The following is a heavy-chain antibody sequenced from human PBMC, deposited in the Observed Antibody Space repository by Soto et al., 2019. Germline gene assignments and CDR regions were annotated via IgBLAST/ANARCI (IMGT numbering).Heavy chain of an antibody. CDR3: ARAPGANVGAITNYYYYYGMDV. V-gene: IGHV1-46*01. CDR2: INPSGGST. Sequence: GASVKVSCKASGYIFTSYYMHWVRQAPGQGLEWMGIINPSGGSTSYAQKFQGRVTMTRDTSTSTVYMELSSLRSEDTAVYYCARAPGANVGAITNYYYYYGMDVWGQGTTVTVSS. D-gene: IGHD1-26*01. CDR1: GYIFTSYY. J-gene: IGHJ6*02.